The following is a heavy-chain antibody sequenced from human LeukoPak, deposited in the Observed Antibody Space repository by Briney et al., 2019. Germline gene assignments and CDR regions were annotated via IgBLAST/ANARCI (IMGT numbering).Heavy chain of an antibody. CDR3: AKIGHYGDYGFEAFDY. V-gene: IGHV3-9*01. Sequence: PGRSLRLSCAASGFTFDDYAMHWVRQAPGKGLEWVSGISWNSGSIGYADSVKGRFTISRDNAKNSLYLQMNSLRAEDTALYYCAKIGHYGDYGFEAFDYWGQGTLVTVSS. D-gene: IGHD4-17*01. CDR1: GFTFDDYA. J-gene: IGHJ4*02. CDR2: ISWNSGSI.